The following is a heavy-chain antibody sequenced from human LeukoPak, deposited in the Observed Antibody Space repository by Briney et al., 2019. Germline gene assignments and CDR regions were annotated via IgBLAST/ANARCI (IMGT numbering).Heavy chain of an antibody. CDR3: ARWAGSYGHTYYFDY. V-gene: IGHV5-51*01. Sequence: GESLKISCKGSGYSFTSYWIGWVRQMPGKGLEWMGIIYPGASDTRYSPSFQGQVTISADKSISTAYLQWSSLKASDTAMYYCARWAGSYGHTYYFDYWGQGTLVTVSS. CDR2: IYPGASDT. CDR1: GYSFTSYW. J-gene: IGHJ4*02. D-gene: IGHD5-18*01.